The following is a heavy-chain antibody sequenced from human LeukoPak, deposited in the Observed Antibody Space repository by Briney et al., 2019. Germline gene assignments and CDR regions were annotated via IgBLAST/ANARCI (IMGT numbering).Heavy chain of an antibody. CDR1: GFTFSSYA. Sequence: PGRSLRLSCAASGFTFSSYAMHWVRQAPGKGLEWVAVISYDGSNKYYADSVKGRFTISRDNSKNTLYLQMNSLRAEDTAVYYCARGDSSSSDYYYYMDVWGKGTTVTVSS. CDR3: ARGDSSSSDYYYYMDV. D-gene: IGHD6-6*01. CDR2: ISYDGSNK. J-gene: IGHJ6*03. V-gene: IGHV3-30*04.